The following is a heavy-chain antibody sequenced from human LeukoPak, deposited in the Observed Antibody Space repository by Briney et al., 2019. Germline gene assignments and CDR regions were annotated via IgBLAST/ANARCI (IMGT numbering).Heavy chain of an antibody. CDR1: EFTFSSYA. CDR2: INSDGSST. CDR3: AKDELGSGSYDAFDI. V-gene: IGHV3-23*01. J-gene: IGHJ3*02. Sequence: GGSLRLSCAASEFTFSSYAMSWVRQAPGKGLEWVSRINSDGSSTSYADSVKGRFTISRDNSKNTLYLQMNSLRAEDTAVYYCAKDELGSGSYDAFDIWGQGTMVTVSS. D-gene: IGHD1-26*01.